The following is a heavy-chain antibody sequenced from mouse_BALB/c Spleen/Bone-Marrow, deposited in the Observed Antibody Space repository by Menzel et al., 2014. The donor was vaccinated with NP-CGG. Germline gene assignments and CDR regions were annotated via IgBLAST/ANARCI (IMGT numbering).Heavy chain of an antibody. Sequence: VKVVESGAELGRPGASVKMSCKASGYTFTSYTIYWVKQRPGQGLEWIGYINPSSGYTYYNQKFKDKATLTADKSSSTAYMQLNSLTSDDAAVYYCVRYGSERDYWGQGTTLTVSS. CDR1: GYTFTSYT. J-gene: IGHJ2*01. V-gene: IGHV1-4*01. CDR2: INPSSGYT. D-gene: IGHD2-10*02. CDR3: VRYGSERDY.